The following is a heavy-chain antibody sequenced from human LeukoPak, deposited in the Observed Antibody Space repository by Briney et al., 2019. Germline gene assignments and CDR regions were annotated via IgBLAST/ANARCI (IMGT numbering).Heavy chain of an antibody. D-gene: IGHD3-10*01. CDR2: FDPEDGET. V-gene: IGHV1-24*01. J-gene: IGHJ4*02. CDR1: GYTLTELS. Sequence: ASVKVSCKVSGYTLTELSMHWVRQAPGKGLEWMGGFDPEDGETIYAQKFQGRVTMTEDTSTDTAYMELSSLRSEDTAVYYCATGRYYYGSGSYYNTVDYWGQGTLVTASS. CDR3: ATGRYYYGSGSYYNTVDY.